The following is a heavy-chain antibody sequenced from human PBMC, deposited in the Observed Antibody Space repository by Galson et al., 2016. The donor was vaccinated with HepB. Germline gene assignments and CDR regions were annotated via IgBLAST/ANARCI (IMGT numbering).Heavy chain of an antibody. CDR1: GFAFSSYA. J-gene: IGHJ4*02. Sequence: SLRLSCAASGFAFSSYAMTWVRQAPGKGLEWVSAISDSGGSTFYADSVKGRFTISRDNSDNTLYLQMNSLRAEDTAVYYCATASAVDYGDYLRVWGQGTLVTVSS. D-gene: IGHD4-17*01. V-gene: IGHV3-23*01. CDR2: ISDSGGST. CDR3: ATASAVDYGDYLRV.